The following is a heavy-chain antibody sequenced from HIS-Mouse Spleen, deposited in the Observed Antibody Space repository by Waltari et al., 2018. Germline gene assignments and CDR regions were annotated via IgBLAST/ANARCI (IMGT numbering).Heavy chain of an antibody. CDR3: ARGDSSYFDAFDI. Sequence: QVQLQQWGAGLLKPSETLSLTCAVYGGSFSGYYWSWIRQPPGKGLEWIGEINHSGSTNYNPSLKSRVTISVDTSKNQFSLKLSSVTAADTAVYYCARGDSSYFDAFDIWGQGTMVTVSS. D-gene: IGHD2-15*01. V-gene: IGHV4-34*01. CDR2: INHSGST. CDR1: GGSFSGYY. J-gene: IGHJ3*02.